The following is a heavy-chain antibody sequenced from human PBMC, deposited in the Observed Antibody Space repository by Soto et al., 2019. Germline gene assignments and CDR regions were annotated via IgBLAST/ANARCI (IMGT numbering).Heavy chain of an antibody. D-gene: IGHD3-3*01. CDR3: ARSGDAGSAYYDFWSGYTSYYYGMDV. CDR2: IYHSGST. V-gene: IGHV4-4*02. CDR1: GGSISSSNW. J-gene: IGHJ6*02. Sequence: PSETLSLTCAVSGGSISSSNWWSWVRQPPGKVLECIGEIYHSGSTNYNPSLKSRVTISVDKSKNQFSLKLSSVTAADTAVYYCARSGDAGSAYYDFWSGYTSYYYGMDVWGQGTTVTVSS.